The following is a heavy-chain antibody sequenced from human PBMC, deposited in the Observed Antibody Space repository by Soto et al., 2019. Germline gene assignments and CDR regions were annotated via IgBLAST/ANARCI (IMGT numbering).Heavy chain of an antibody. J-gene: IGHJ4*02. V-gene: IGHV3-74*01. CDR1: GFTFSMYW. D-gene: IGHD1-1*01. CDR3: TRGHRSTSTGTGAF. CDR2: INDDGIST. Sequence: GRSLRLSCAAPGFTFSMYWMHWVRQVPGKGPEWVSRINDDGISTNYADSVKGRFTISRDNAKNTLYLQMNALRVEDTAVYYCTRGHRSTSTGTGAFWGQGTLVTVSS.